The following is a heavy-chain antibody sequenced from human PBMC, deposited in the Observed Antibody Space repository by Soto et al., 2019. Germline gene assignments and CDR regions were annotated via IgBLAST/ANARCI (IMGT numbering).Heavy chain of an antibody. J-gene: IGHJ5*02. CDR2: VVVGSGNT. CDR1: GFTFTSSA. Sequence: SVKVSCKASGFTFTSSAVQWVRQARGQRLEWIGWVVVGSGNTGYAQKFQGRVTMTRNTSISTAYMELSSLRSEDTAVYYCAREHYGNSAWFDPWGQGTLVTVSS. D-gene: IGHD3-10*01. V-gene: IGHV1-58*01. CDR3: AREHYGNSAWFDP.